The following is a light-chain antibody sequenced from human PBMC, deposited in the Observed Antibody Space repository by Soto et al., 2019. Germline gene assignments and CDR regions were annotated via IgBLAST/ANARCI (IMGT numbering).Light chain of an antibody. CDR2: AAS. CDR1: QSISSY. J-gene: IGKJ2*01. CDR3: QQSYSTPRT. Sequence: DIQMTQSPSSLSTSVGERVTITCRASQSISSYLNWYQQKPGKAPKLLIYAASSLQSGVPSRFSGSGSGTDFTLTISSLQPEDFATNYCQQSYSTPRTFGQGTKLEIK. V-gene: IGKV1-39*01.